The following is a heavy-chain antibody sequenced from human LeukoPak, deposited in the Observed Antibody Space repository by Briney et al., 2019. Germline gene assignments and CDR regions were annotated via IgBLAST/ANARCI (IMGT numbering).Heavy chain of an antibody. CDR1: GYTLTELS. CDR2: FDPEDGET. J-gene: IGHJ4*02. D-gene: IGHD6-13*01. Sequence: ASVKVSCKVSGYTLTELSMHWVRQAPGKGLEWMGGFDPEDGETIYAQKFQGRVTMTEDTSTDTAYMELSSLRSEDTAVYYCATSEDGQQPVRYWGQGTLVTVSS. CDR3: ATSEDGQQPVRY. V-gene: IGHV1-24*01.